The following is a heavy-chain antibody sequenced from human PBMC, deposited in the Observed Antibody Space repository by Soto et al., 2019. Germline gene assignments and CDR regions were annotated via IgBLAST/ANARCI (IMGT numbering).Heavy chain of an antibody. D-gene: IGHD2-15*01. Sequence: EVQLVQSGAEVKKPGESLKISCQGSGYSFASYWIGWVRQMPGKDLEWMGIIYPGDSDTRYSPSFQGQVTISADKSLRTAYLQWTSLKASDTALYYRARTRSLTLGFSCDGMDVWGQGTTVTFSS. CDR1: GYSFASYW. CDR2: IYPGDSDT. CDR3: ARTRSLTLGFSCDGMDV. J-gene: IGHJ6*02. V-gene: IGHV5-51*01.